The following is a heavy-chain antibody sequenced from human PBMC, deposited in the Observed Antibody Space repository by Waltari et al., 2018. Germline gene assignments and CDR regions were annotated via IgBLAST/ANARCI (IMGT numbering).Heavy chain of an antibody. D-gene: IGHD6-6*01. Sequence: QVQLVQSGAEVKKPGSSVKVSCKASGGTFSSYAISWVRQAPGQGLEWMGGIIPSFGTANYAQKFQGRVTITADESTSTAYMERSSLRSEDTAVYYCARGLEYSSSRGYYYYGMDVWGQGTTVTVSS. V-gene: IGHV1-69*12. J-gene: IGHJ6*02. CDR3: ARGLEYSSSRGYYYYGMDV. CDR1: GGTFSSYA. CDR2: IIPSFGTA.